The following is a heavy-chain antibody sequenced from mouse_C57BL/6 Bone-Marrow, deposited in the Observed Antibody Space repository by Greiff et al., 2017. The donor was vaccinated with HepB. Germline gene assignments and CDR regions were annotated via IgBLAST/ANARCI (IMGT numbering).Heavy chain of an antibody. CDR3: VRQRWLLPWFAY. J-gene: IGHJ3*01. CDR2: IRSKSNNYAT. D-gene: IGHD2-3*01. V-gene: IGHV10-1*01. Sequence: EVQVVESGGGLVQPKGSLKLSCAASGFSFNTYAMNWVRQAPGKGLEWVARIRSKSNNYATYYADSVKDRFTISRDDSESMLYLQMNNLTTEDTAMYYCVRQRWLLPWFAYWGQGTLVTVSA. CDR1: GFSFNTYA.